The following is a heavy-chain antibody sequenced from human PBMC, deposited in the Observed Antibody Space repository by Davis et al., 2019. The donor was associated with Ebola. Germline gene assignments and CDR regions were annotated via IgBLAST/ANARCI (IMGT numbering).Heavy chain of an antibody. Sequence: ASVKVSCKASGYTFTSYGISWVRQAPGQGLEWMGWISAYNGNTNYAQKFQGRVTITADKSTSTAYMELSSLRSEDTAVYYCARDSRRTVYYYYYGMDVWGQGTTVTVSS. J-gene: IGHJ6*02. CDR3: ARDSRRTVYYYYYGMDV. CDR2: ISAYNGNT. V-gene: IGHV1-18*01. D-gene: IGHD4-17*01. CDR1: GYTFTSYG.